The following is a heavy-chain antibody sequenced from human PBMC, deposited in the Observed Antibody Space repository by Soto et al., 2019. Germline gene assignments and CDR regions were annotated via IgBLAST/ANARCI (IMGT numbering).Heavy chain of an antibody. CDR3: AREVVYCFDY. Sequence: QVQLQESGPGLVKPSETLSLTCTVSGGSISSYYWSWIRQPPGKGLEWIGYIYYSGSTNYNPSLKSRVTISVDTYKNPFSLKLSSVTAADTAVYYSAREVVYCFDYWGQGTLVTVSS. D-gene: IGHD2-15*01. J-gene: IGHJ4*02. V-gene: IGHV4-59*01. CDR1: GGSISSYY. CDR2: IYYSGST.